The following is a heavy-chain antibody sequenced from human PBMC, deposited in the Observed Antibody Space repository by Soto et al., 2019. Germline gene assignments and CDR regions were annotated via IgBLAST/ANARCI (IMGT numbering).Heavy chain of an antibody. D-gene: IGHD5-12*01. Sequence: ASVKFSCKASGYTFTSYGISWVRQAPGQGLEWMGWISAYNGNTNYAQKLQGRVTMTTDTSTSTAYMELRSLRSDDTAVYYCARGCSYSGYDIDYYYYMDVWGKGTTVTVSS. J-gene: IGHJ6*03. V-gene: IGHV1-18*01. CDR1: GYTFTSYG. CDR3: ARGCSYSGYDIDYYYYMDV. CDR2: ISAYNGNT.